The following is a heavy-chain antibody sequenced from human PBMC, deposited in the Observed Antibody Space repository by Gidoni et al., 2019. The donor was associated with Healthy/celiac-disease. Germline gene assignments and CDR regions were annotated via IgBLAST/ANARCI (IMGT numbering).Heavy chain of an antibody. CDR3: ARDGCSSTSCPNYYYYGMDV. V-gene: IGHV3-33*01. D-gene: IGHD2-2*01. J-gene: IGHJ6*02. Sequence: QVQLVESGGGVVQPGRSLRLSCAASGFTFSSYGMHWVRQAPGKGLEWVAVIWYDGSNKYYADSVKGRFTISRENSKNTLYLQMNSLRAEDTAVYYCARDGCSSTSCPNYYYYGMDVWGQGTTVTVSS. CDR2: IWYDGSNK. CDR1: GFTFSSYG.